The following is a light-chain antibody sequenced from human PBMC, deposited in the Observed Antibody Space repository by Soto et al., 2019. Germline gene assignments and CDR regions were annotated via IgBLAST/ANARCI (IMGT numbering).Light chain of an antibody. J-gene: IGKJ1*01. V-gene: IGKV3-15*01. CDR2: GAS. CDR3: QQYNNWPPDRT. Sequence: EIVMTQSPATLSVSPGERATLSCRASRTVGSNLAWYQRKLGHTPRLLIYGASTRATGIPARFSGSGSGTEFTLTISSLRSEDFAIYFCQQYNNWPPDRTFGQGTKVEIK. CDR1: RTVGSN.